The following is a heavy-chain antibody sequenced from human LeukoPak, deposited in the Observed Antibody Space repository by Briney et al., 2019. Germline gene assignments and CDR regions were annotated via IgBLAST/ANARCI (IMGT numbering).Heavy chain of an antibody. CDR3: ARSMDTAMVPFDY. CDR1: GYTFTSYA. J-gene: IGHJ4*02. Sequence: GASVTVSCKASGYTFTSYAMHWVRQAPGQRLEWMGWINAGNGNTKYSQKFQGRVTITRNTSISTAYMELSSLRSEDTAVYYCARSMDTAMVPFDYWGQGTLVTVSS. D-gene: IGHD5-18*01. CDR2: INAGNGNT. V-gene: IGHV1-3*01.